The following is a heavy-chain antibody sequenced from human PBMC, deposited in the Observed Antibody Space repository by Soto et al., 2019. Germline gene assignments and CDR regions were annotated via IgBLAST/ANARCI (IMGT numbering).Heavy chain of an antibody. D-gene: IGHD2-21*01. CDR2: ISSSCITI. CDR1: GFTFSSYS. CDR3: ARGLGVANNWFDP. J-gene: IGHJ5*02. V-gene: IGHV3-48*02. Sequence: GGSLRLSCVASGFTFSSYSMNWVRQAPGKGLEWVSYISSSCITIYYADSVKGRFTISRDNAKNSLYLQMNSLRDEDTAVYYCARGLGVANNWFDPWGQGTLVTVSS.